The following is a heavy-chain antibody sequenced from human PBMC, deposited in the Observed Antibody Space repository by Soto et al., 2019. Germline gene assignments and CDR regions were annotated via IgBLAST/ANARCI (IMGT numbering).Heavy chain of an antibody. CDR1: GFTFSSYA. J-gene: IGHJ3*02. V-gene: IGHV3-23*01. CDR3: ATYSITFGGVIADDAFDI. D-gene: IGHD3-16*02. Sequence: GGSLRLSCAASGFTFSSYAMSWVRQAPGKGLEWVSAISGSGGSTYYADSVKGRFTISRDNSKNTLYLQMNSLRAEDTAVYYCATYSITFGGVIADDAFDIWGQGTMVTVSS. CDR2: ISGSGGST.